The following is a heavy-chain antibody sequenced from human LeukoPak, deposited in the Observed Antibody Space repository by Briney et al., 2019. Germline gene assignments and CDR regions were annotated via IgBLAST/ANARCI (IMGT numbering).Heavy chain of an antibody. CDR1: GLTFDDYG. V-gene: IGHV3-20*04. J-gene: IGHJ5*02. CDR3: ASGDYSYNWFDP. Sequence: PGGSLRLSCAASGLTFDDYGMSWVRQAPGKGLEWVSGINWNGGSTGYADSVKGRFTTSRDNAKNSLYLQMNSLRAEDTAVYYCASGDYSYNWFDPWGQGTLVTVSS. CDR2: INWNGGST. D-gene: IGHD4-17*01.